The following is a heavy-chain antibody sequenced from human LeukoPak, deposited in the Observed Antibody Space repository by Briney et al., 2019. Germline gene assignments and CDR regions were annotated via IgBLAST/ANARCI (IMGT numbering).Heavy chain of an antibody. CDR3: ARETFDY. Sequence: GASVKVSCKSSGYTFTSYDINWVRQATGQGLEWMGYMNPNSGNTAYAQKFQGRLTITKNTSINTAYMDLSSLTSEDTAVYYCARETFDYWGQGTRVTVSS. J-gene: IGHJ4*02. V-gene: IGHV1-8*03. CDR2: MNPNSGNT. CDR1: GYTFTSYD.